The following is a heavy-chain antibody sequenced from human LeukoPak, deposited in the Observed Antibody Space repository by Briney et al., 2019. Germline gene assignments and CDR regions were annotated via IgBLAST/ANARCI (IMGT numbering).Heavy chain of an antibody. CDR3: AKEGSYGYGFDY. Sequence: GGSLRLSCAASGFTFSSYGMHWVRQAPGKGLEWVAVISYDGSNKYYADSVKGRFTISRDNSKNTLYLQMNSLRAEDTAVYYCAKEGSYGYGFDYWGQGTLVTVSS. D-gene: IGHD5-18*01. CDR1: GFTFSSYG. V-gene: IGHV3-30*18. CDR2: ISYDGSNK. J-gene: IGHJ4*02.